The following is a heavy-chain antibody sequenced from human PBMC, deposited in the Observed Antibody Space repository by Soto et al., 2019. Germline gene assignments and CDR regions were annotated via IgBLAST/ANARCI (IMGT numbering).Heavy chain of an antibody. CDR1: GFTFSSYG. CDR3: ARVKRQLQYNYYGMDV. J-gene: IGHJ6*02. CDR2: IWYDGSNK. V-gene: IGHV3-33*01. D-gene: IGHD6-6*01. Sequence: QVQLVESGGGVVQPGRSLRLSCAASGFTFSSYGMHWVRQAPGKGLEWVAVIWYDGSNKYYADSVKGRFTISRDNSKNALYLQMNSLRADDTAVYYCARVKRQLQYNYYGMDVWGQGTTVTVSS.